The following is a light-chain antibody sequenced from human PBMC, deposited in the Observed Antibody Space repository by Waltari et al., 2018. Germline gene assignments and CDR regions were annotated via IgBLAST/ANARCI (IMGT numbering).Light chain of an antibody. CDR1: HSVLDYFNNKDS. CDR3: QQYYGPPYN. V-gene: IGKV4-1*01. CDR2: WAS. J-gene: IGKJ2*01. Sequence: DIMMTQSPDVLAVSLGERASIKCKSSHSVLDYFNNKDSLAWYQQKAGQPPRLLIHWASTRETGVPDRFSGSGSWTDFTLTISSLQAEDAALYYCQQYYGPPYNFGQGTRLEIK.